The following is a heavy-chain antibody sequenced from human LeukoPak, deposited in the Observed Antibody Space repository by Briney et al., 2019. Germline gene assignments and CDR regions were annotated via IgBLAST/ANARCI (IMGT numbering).Heavy chain of an antibody. V-gene: IGHV3-49*04. D-gene: IGHD3-10*01. CDR2: IRSKVNGGTP. Sequence: PGGSLRLSCTTSGFRFGDYALTWVRQAPGKGLEWIGFIRSKVNGGTPEYAASVKGRVTLSRDDSISIAYLQMNSLKTEDTAVYYCTRAAWAGGLDYWGQGTLVTVSS. J-gene: IGHJ4*02. CDR3: TRAAWAGGLDY. CDR1: GFRFGDYA.